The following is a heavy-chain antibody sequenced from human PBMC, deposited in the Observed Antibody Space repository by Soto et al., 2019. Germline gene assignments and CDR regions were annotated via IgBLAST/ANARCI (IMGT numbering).Heavy chain of an antibody. CDR3: ASFTGTMVRGLYYGMDV. J-gene: IGHJ6*02. D-gene: IGHD3-10*01. Sequence: PSETLSLTCTVSGGSISSYYWSWIRQPPGKGLEWIGYIYYSGSTNYNPSLKSRVTISVDTSKNQFSLKLSSVTAADTAVYYCASFTGTMVRGLYYGMDVWGQGTTVTVPS. CDR2: IYYSGST. CDR1: GGSISSYY. V-gene: IGHV4-59*01.